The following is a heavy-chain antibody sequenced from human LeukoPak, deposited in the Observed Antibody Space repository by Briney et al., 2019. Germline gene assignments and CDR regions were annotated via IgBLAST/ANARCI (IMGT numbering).Heavy chain of an antibody. CDR1: GFTFRSYA. CDR2: ISGSGGNT. V-gene: IGHV3-23*01. D-gene: IGHD1-7*01. CDR3: AKDGYPNSAGTTYFDY. J-gene: IGHJ4*02. Sequence: GGSLRLSCAASGFTFRSYAMSWVRQAPGKGLEWVSAISGSGGNTYYADSVKGRFTISRDNSKNTLYLQMNSLRAEDTAVYYCAKDGYPNSAGTTYFDYWGQGTLVTVSS.